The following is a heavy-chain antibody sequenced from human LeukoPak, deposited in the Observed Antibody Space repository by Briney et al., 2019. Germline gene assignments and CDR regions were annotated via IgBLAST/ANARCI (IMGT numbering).Heavy chain of an antibody. V-gene: IGHV1-24*01. Sequence: ASVKVSCKVSGYTLTELSMHWVRQAPGKGLEWMGGFDPEDGETIYAQKFQGRVTMTEDTSTDTAYMELSSLRSGDTAVYYCATTSSSWLKGGFDYWGQGTLVTVSS. D-gene: IGHD6-13*01. CDR1: GYTLTELS. CDR3: ATTSSSWLKGGFDY. J-gene: IGHJ4*02. CDR2: FDPEDGET.